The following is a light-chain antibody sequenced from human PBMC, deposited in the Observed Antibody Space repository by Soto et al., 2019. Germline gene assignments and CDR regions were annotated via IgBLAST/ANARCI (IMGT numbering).Light chain of an antibody. J-gene: IGKJ4*01. CDR1: QSVSSY. V-gene: IGKV3-11*01. CDR3: QQRSKWPPLT. CDR2: DAS. Sequence: EIVLTQSPATLSLSPGERATLSCRASQSVSSYLAWYQQKPGQAPRLLIYDASNRATGIPARFSGSGSGADFNITISGRVPEDVAAYYCQQRSKWPPLTFGGGNKVEIK.